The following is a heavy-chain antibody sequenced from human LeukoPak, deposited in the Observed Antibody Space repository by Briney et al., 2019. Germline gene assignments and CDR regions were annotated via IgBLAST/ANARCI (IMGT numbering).Heavy chain of an antibody. V-gene: IGHV4-39*07. CDR2: IYYSGST. Sequence: SETLSLTCTVSGGSISSSSYYWGWIRQPPGKGLEWIGSIYYSGSTYYNPSLKSRVTITVDTSKNQFSLKLSSVTAADTAVYYCARDPSTYYDFWSGYFRWFDPWGQGTLVTVSP. CDR3: ARDPSTYYDFWSGYFRWFDP. D-gene: IGHD3-3*01. CDR1: GGSISSSSYY. J-gene: IGHJ5*02.